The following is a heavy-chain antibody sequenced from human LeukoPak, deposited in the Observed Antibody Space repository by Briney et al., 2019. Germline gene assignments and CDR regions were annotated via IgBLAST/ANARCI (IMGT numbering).Heavy chain of an antibody. CDR2: ISYDGSNK. D-gene: IGHD5-18*01. CDR1: GFTFSSYG. CDR3: ATPVLWSSFDY. Sequence: QSGGSLRHSCAASGFTFSSYGMHWVRQAPGKGLEWVAVISYDGSNKYYADSVKGRFTISRDNSKNTLYLQMNSLRAEDTAVYYCATPVLWSSFDYWGQGTLVTVSS. J-gene: IGHJ4*02. V-gene: IGHV3-30*03.